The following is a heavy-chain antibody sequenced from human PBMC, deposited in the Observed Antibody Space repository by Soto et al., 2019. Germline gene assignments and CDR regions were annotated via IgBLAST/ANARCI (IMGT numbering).Heavy chain of an antibody. Sequence: QVQLVESGGGVVQPGRSLRLSCAASGFTFSSYGMHWVRQAPGKGLEWVAVISYDGSNKYYADSVKGRFTISRDNSKNTLYLQMNSLRAEDTAVYYCAKDLSRYCSGGSCYPKADHDALDIWGQGTMVTVSS. D-gene: IGHD2-15*01. V-gene: IGHV3-30*18. J-gene: IGHJ3*02. CDR2: ISYDGSNK. CDR3: AKDLSRYCSGGSCYPKADHDALDI. CDR1: GFTFSSYG.